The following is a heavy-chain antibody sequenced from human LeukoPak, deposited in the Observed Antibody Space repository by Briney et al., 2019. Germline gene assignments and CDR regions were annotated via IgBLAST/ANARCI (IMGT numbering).Heavy chain of an antibody. CDR1: GFTFSSYS. V-gene: IGHV3-48*04. J-gene: IGHJ4*02. D-gene: IGHD6-19*01. CDR3: VTFVAVALDY. CDR2: ISSSGSTK. Sequence: GGSLRLSCAASGFTFSSYSMNWVRQAPGKGLEWVSYISSSGSTKYYADSVKGRFTISRDNARNSVYLQMNSLRAEDTAVYYCVTFVAVALDYWGRGTLVTVSS.